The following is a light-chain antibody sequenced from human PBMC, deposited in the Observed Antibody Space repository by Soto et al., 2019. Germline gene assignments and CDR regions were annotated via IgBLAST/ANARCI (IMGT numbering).Light chain of an antibody. CDR2: AAS. V-gene: IGKV3-15*01. J-gene: IGKJ3*01. CDR1: QSVTRK. CDR3: QQYNNWPFT. Sequence: EIVMTQSPATLSVSPGERDTLSCRASQSVTRKLAWYQQKPGQAPRLLIYAASTRATDIPARFSGSGSGTDLTLTISSLQSEDFAVYYCQQYNNWPFTFGPGTKVDIK.